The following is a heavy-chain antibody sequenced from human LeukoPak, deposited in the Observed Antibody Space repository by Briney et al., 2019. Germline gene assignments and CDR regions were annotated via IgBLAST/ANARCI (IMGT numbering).Heavy chain of an antibody. CDR1: GGTFSSYA. CDR2: IIPILGIA. D-gene: IGHD3-10*01. Sequence: SVKVSCKASGGTFSSYAISWVRQAPGQGLEWMGRIIPILGIANYAQKFQGRVTITADKSTSTAYMELSSLRSEDTAVYYCARVGLLWFGEGGWFDPWGQGTLVTVSS. J-gene: IGHJ5*02. V-gene: IGHV1-69*04. CDR3: ARVGLLWFGEGGWFDP.